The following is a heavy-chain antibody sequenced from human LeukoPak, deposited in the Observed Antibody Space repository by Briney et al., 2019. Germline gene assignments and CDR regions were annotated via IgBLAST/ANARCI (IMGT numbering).Heavy chain of an antibody. Sequence: SGGSLRLSCAASGFTFSTYWMHWVRQAPGKGLVWVSGTDGSSKSTTYADSVKGRFTISRDNAKNTLYLQLNNLRAEDTAVYYCARGNYYGMDVWGQGTTVTVSS. J-gene: IGHJ6*02. CDR1: GFTFSTYW. CDR2: TDGSSKST. V-gene: IGHV3-74*03. CDR3: ARGNYYGMDV.